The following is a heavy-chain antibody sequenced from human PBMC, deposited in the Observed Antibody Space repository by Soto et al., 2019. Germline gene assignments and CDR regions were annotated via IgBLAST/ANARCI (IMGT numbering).Heavy chain of an antibody. CDR2: ISYDGSNK. CDR1: GFTFSSYA. V-gene: IGHV3-30-3*01. Sequence: QVQLVESGGGVVQPGRSLRLSCAASGFTFSSYAMHWVRQAPGKGLEWVAAISYDGSNKYYADSVKGRFTISRDNSKNTLYLQMNSLRAEDTAVYYSAGEGYYYYYGMDVLGQGTTVTVSS. J-gene: IGHJ6*02. CDR3: AGEGYYYYYGMDV. D-gene: IGHD4-17*01.